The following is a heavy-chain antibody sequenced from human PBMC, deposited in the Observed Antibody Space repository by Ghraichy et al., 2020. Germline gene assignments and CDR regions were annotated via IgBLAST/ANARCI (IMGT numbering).Heavy chain of an antibody. J-gene: IGHJ3*01. D-gene: IGHD3-10*01. CDR1: GASITNYH. Sequence: SETLSLTCVVSGASITNYHWSWVRQPPGKGLEWIGQVFSTGSTYYNPFLKSRVTISVDMSTNPLSLKLNSVSAADTAVYFCARDPPGPDGSFDLWGQGTMVTVSS. V-gene: IGHV4-59*01. CDR2: VFSTGST. CDR3: ARDPPGPDGSFDL.